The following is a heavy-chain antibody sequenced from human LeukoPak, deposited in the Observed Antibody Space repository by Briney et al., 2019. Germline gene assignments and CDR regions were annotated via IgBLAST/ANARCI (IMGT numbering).Heavy chain of an antibody. D-gene: IGHD3-22*01. V-gene: IGHV3-23*01. J-gene: IGHJ3*02. CDR3: AKDSAAGYYYVGTYAFDI. CDR1: GFTFSSYA. Sequence: QPGGSLRLSCAASGFTFSSYAMSWVRQAPGKGLEWVSAISGSGGSTYYADSVKGRFTISRDNSENTLYLQMNSLRAEDTAVYYCAKDSAAGYYYVGTYAFDIWGQGTMVTVSS. CDR2: ISGSGGST.